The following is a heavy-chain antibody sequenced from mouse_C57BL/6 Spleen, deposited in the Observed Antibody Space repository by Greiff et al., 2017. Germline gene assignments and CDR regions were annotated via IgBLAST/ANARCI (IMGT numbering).Heavy chain of an antibody. CDR3: AREFITTVVATDAMDY. V-gene: IGHV1-78*01. CDR2: IYPRDGST. J-gene: IGHJ4*01. CDR1: GYTFTDHT. D-gene: IGHD1-1*01. Sequence: VQGVESDAELVKPGASVKISCKVSGYTFTDHTIHWMKQRPEQGLEWIGYIYPRDGSTKYNEKFKGKATLTADKSSSTAYMQLNSLTSEDSAVYFCAREFITTVVATDAMDYWGQGTSVTVSS.